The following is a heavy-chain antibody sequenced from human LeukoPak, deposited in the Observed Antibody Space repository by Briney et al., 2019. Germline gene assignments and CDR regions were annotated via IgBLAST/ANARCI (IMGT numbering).Heavy chain of an antibody. CDR3: ARDRSEQQLVSNWFDP. J-gene: IGHJ5*02. D-gene: IGHD6-13*01. Sequence: EASVKVSCKASGGTFSSYAISWVRQAPGQGLEWMGRIIPILGIANYAQKFQGRVTITADKSTSTAYMELSSLRSEDTAVYYCARDRSEQQLVSNWFDPWGQGTLVTVSS. CDR1: GGTFSSYA. V-gene: IGHV1-69*04. CDR2: IIPILGIA.